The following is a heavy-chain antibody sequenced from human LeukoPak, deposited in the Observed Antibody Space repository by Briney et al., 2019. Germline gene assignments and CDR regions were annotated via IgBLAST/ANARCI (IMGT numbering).Heavy chain of an antibody. CDR1: GGSISSGPYY. D-gene: IGHD2-2*01. V-gene: IGHV4-39*01. J-gene: IGHJ4*02. CDR3: ARAPEVVPRGNFDY. Sequence: SDTLSLTCTVSGGSISSGPYYWGWIRQPPGKGLEWIGVMYFSGSTHYNPSLKSRVTMSVDTSKNQFSLKLSSVTAADTAVYYCARAPEVVPRGNFDYWGQGTLVTVSS. CDR2: MYFSGST.